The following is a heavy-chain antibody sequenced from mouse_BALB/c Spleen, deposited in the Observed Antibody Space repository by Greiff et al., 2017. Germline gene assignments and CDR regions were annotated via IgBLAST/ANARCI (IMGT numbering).Heavy chain of an antibody. CDR1: GYTFTSYY. CDR3: ARWGALLRGSHFDY. CDR2: IYPGNVNT. J-gene: IGHJ2*01. Sequence: VQLQQSGPELVKPGASVRISCKASGYTFTSYYIHWVKQRPGQGLEWIGWIYPGNVNTKYNEKFKGKATLTADKSSSTAYMQLSSLTSEDSAVYFCARWGALLRGSHFDYWGQGTTLTVSS. V-gene: IGHV1S56*01. D-gene: IGHD1-1*01.